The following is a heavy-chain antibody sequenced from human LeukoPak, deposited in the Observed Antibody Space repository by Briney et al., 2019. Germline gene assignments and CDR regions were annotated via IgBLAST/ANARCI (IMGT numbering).Heavy chain of an antibody. D-gene: IGHD5-18*01. CDR3: TTAARRRAYTYGNDGFHI. Sequence: GESLKISCKGSGFTFTSNWIGWVRQMPGEGLEWMGITYPGDSDTRYSSSFQGQVTTSADKSVNTAYLQWSSLKASDTAVYYCTTAARRRAYTYGNDGFHIWGQGTMVTVSS. CDR1: GFTFTSNW. CDR2: TYPGDSDT. J-gene: IGHJ3*02. V-gene: IGHV5-51*01.